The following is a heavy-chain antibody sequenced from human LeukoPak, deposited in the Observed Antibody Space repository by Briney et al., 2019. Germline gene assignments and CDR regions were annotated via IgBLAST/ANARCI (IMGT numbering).Heavy chain of an antibody. CDR2: INQDGGDK. CDR1: GFTFRSYR. V-gene: IGHV3-7*04. CDR3: ARLDWGSTDY. D-gene: IGHD7-27*01. Sequence: GGSLRLSCAASGFTFRSYRMNWVRQAPGKGLEWVANINQDGGDKYYVDSVKGRFTISRDNAKNSLYLQMNSLRDEDTAVYYCARLDWGSTDYWGQGTLVTVSS. J-gene: IGHJ4*02.